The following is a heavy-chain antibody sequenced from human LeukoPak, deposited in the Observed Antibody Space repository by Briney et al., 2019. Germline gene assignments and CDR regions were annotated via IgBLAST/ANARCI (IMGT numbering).Heavy chain of an antibody. V-gene: IGHV4-59*08. J-gene: IGHJ4*02. CDR2: IYYSGST. CDR1: GGSISSYY. Sequence: SETLSLTCTVSGGSISSYYWSWIRQPPGKGLEWIGYIYYSGSTHYNPSLKSRVTISVDTSKNQFSLKLSSVTAADTAVYYCARHKLERPNYFDYWGQGTLVTVSS. D-gene: IGHD1-1*01. CDR3: ARHKLERPNYFDY.